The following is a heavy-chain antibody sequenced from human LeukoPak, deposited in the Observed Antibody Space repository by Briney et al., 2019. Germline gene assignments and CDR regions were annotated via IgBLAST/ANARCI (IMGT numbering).Heavy chain of an antibody. CDR2: INTNTGNP. J-gene: IGHJ5*02. CDR1: GYTFTSYA. D-gene: IGHD6-19*01. CDR3: AREASGWYSDWFDP. V-gene: IGHV7-4-1*02. Sequence: ASVKVSCKASGYTFTSYAMNWVRRAPGQGLEWMGWINTNTGNPTYAQGFTGRFVFSLDTSVSTAYLQISSLKAEDTAVYYCAREASGWYSDWFDPWGQGTLVTVSS.